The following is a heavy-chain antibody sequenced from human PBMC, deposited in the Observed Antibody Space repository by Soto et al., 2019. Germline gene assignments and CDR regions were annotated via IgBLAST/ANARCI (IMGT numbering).Heavy chain of an antibody. CDR1: GFTFSSYG. Sequence: GGSLRLSCAASGFTFSSYGMHWVRQAPGKGLEWVAVISYDGSNKYYADSVKGRFTISRDNSKNTLYLQMNSLRAEDTAVYYCAKDEKVMVLGVIIFFFDYWGQGTLVT. J-gene: IGHJ4*02. D-gene: IGHD3-10*01. V-gene: IGHV3-30*18. CDR3: AKDEKVMVLGVIIFFFDY. CDR2: ISYDGSNK.